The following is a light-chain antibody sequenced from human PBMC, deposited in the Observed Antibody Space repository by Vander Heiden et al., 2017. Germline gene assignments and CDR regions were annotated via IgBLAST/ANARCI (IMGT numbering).Light chain of an antibody. Sequence: QSVLTQPPSVSGTPGQRVSLSSAGGRSNIGNNNVEWYQRLTGTAPKLLIYSNNQRPAGVPDRFSGSKSATSASLTITGLQSEDEGEYFCAAWDDTLVGVLFGGGTKLTVL. V-gene: IGLV1-44*01. CDR1: RSNIGNNN. CDR3: AAWDDTLVGVL. CDR2: SNN. J-gene: IGLJ2*01.